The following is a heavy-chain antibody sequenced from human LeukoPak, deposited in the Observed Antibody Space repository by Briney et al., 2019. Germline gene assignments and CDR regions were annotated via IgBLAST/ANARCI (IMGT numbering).Heavy chain of an antibody. CDR2: VMSGRGST. V-gene: IGHV3-11*05. CDR1: GFSVSDYS. D-gene: IGHD1-1*01. CDR3: AREDNVWNLLYNYYMDV. Sequence: GGSLRLSCAASGFSVSDYSISWIRQSPGKGPEWISYVMSGRGSTNYADSVKGRLTISRDNAKNSLYLQMNSLRAEDTAVYYCAREDNVWNLLYNYYMDVWGKGTTVTVSS. J-gene: IGHJ6*03.